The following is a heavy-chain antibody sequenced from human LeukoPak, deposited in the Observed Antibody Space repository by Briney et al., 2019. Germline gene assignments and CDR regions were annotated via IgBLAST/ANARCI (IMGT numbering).Heavy chain of an antibody. CDR2: ISDRGDST. D-gene: IGHD3-9*01. Sequence: GGSLTLSCAASGFSVTTYAMGWVRQAPGKGLEWVSVISDRGDSTHYADSVKGRFTISRDSSKNTLYLQMNSLRGEDTAVYYCAKGRWGLTINNFDIWGQGTMVTVSS. CDR1: GFSVTTYA. CDR3: AKGRWGLTINNFDI. V-gene: IGHV3-23*01. J-gene: IGHJ3*02.